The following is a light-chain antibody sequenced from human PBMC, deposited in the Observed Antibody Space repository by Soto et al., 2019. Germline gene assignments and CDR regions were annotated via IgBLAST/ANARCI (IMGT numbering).Light chain of an antibody. CDR1: QTISSW. V-gene: IGKV1-5*03. CDR3: HQFGDSPQT. Sequence: IQMTQSPSTLSGSVGDRVTITCRASQTISSWLAWYQQKPGKAPKLLIYKASTLKSGVPSRFSGSGSGTDFALSISRLEPEDLAMYYCHQFGDSPQTFGHGTKVDI. CDR2: KAS. J-gene: IGKJ1*01.